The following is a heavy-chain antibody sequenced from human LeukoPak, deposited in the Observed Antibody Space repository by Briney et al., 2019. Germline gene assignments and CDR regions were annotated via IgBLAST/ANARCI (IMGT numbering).Heavy chain of an antibody. CDR1: GGSFSGYY. CDR2: INHSGST. V-gene: IGHV4-34*01. Sequence: SETLSLTCAVYGGSFSGYYWSWIRQPPGKGLEWIGEINHSGSTNYNPSLKSRVTISVDTSENQFSLKLSSVTAADTAVYCCARGAFALWGQGTMVTVSS. J-gene: IGHJ3*01. CDR3: ARGAFAL.